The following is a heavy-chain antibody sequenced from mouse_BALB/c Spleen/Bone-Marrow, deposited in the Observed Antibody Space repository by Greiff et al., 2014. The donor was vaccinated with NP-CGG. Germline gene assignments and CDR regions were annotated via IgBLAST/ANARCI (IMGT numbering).Heavy chain of an antibody. Sequence: EVKLMESGGDLVKPGGSLKLSCAASGFTFSSYGMSWGRQTPDKRLEWVATISSGGSNTYYPDSVKGRFTISRDNAKNTLYLQMSSLKSEDTAMYYCARHQRYYAMDYWDQGTSVTVSS. CDR3: ARHQRYYAMDY. CDR2: ISSGGSNT. J-gene: IGHJ4*01. V-gene: IGHV5-6*01. CDR1: GFTFSSYG.